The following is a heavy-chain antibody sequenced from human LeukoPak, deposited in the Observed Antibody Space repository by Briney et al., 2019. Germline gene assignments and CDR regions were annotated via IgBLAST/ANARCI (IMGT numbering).Heavy chain of an antibody. CDR3: ARVREIYSSSWPYDC. CDR1: GFTFSSYW. D-gene: IGHD6-13*01. CDR2: IKQDGSEK. V-gene: IGHV3-7*01. Sequence: GGSLRLSCAASGFTFSSYWMSWVRQAPGKGLEWVANIKQDGSEKYYVDSVKGRFTISRDNSKNTLYLQMNSLRPEDTAVYYCARVREIYSSSWPYDCWGQGTLVTVSS. J-gene: IGHJ4*02.